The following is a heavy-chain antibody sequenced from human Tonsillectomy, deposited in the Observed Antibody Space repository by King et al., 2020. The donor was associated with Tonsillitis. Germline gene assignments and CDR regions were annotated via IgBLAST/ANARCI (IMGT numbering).Heavy chain of an antibody. V-gene: IGHV3-30*02. CDR2: IRYDGSNK. CDR3: AKRVLLYVESPLYY. J-gene: IGHJ4*02. D-gene: IGHD2-8*01. CDR1: GFTFSSYG. Sequence: VQLVESGGGVVQPGGSLRLSCAASGFTFSSYGMHWVRQAPGKGLEWVAFIRYDGSNKYYADSVKGRFTISRDNSKNTLYLQMNSLRAEDTAVYYCAKRVLLYVESPLYYWGAGTLVTVSS.